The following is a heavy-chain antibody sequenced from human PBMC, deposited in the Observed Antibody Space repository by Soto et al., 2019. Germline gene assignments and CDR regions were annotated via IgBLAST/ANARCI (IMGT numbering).Heavy chain of an antibody. Sequence: SETLSLTCAVSGGSISSSYWSWIRQPPGKGLEWIGYMHYSGSTNYNPSLKSRVTISVDTSKNQFSLKLSSVTAADTAVYYCARVLYDFWSGYNSQKTYLANYYYYYMDVWGKGTTVTVSS. CDR2: MHYSGST. J-gene: IGHJ6*03. V-gene: IGHV4-59*01. CDR1: GGSISSSY. D-gene: IGHD3-3*01. CDR3: ARVLYDFWSGYNSQKTYLANYYYYYMDV.